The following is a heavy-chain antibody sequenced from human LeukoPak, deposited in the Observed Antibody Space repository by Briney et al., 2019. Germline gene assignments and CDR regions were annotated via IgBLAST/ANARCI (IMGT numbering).Heavy chain of an antibody. CDR2: IYYSGST. J-gene: IGHJ5*02. CDR3: ARGGSGSYVYNWFDP. Sequence: PSETLSLTCTVSGGSISSSSYYWGWIRQPPGKGLEWIGSIYYSGSTYYNPSLKSRVTISVDTSKNQFSLKLSSVTAADTAVYYCARGGSGSYVYNWFDPWGQGTLVTVSS. CDR1: GGSISSSSYY. D-gene: IGHD3-10*01. V-gene: IGHV4-39*01.